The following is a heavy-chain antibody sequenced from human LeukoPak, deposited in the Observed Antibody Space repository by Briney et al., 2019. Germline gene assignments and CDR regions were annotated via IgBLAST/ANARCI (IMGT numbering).Heavy chain of an antibody. J-gene: IGHJ4*02. CDR1: GGTFSSYA. V-gene: IGHV1-69*04. Sequence: SVKVSCKASGGTFSSYAISWVRQAPGQGLEWMGRIIPILGIANYAQKFQGRVTIAADKSTSTAYMELSSLRSEDTAVYYCARDRVSAAGIPPSGYWGQGTLVTVSS. CDR3: ARDRVSAAGIPPSGY. D-gene: IGHD6-13*01. CDR2: IIPILGIA.